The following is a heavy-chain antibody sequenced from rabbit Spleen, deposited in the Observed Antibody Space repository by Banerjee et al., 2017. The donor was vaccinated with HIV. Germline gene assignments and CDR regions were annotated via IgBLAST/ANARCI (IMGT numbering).Heavy chain of an antibody. CDR3: ARAIVPWLGLTRLDL. CDR1: GFDFSNYY. J-gene: IGHJ3*01. CDR2: FDPVFGST. V-gene: IGHV1S7*01. D-gene: IGHD4-1*01. Sequence: QSLEESGGDLVKPGASLKLSCKASGFDFSNYYMSWVRQAPGKGLEWIGYFDPVFGSTYFASWAKGRFTISSHNAQSTVDLKMTSLTAADTATYFCARAIVPWLGLTRLDLWGPGTLVTVS.